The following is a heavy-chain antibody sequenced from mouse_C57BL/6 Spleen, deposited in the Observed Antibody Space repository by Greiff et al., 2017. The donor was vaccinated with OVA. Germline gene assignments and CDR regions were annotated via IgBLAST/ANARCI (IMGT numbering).Heavy chain of an antibody. Sequence: QVQLQQPGAELVKPGASVKMSCKASGYTFTSYWLTWVKQRPGPGLEWFGVISPGSGSTNYNEKFKSKATLTVDTASSTAYMQLSSLTSEDSAVYYCARWGTNWDRGFDYWGQGTTLTVSS. J-gene: IGHJ2*01. CDR2: ISPGSGST. CDR1: GYTFTSYW. CDR3: ARWGTNWDRGFDY. V-gene: IGHV1-55*01. D-gene: IGHD4-1*01.